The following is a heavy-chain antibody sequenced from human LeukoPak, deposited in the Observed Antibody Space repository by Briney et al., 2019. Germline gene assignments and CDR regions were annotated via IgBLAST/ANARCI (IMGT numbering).Heavy chain of an antibody. J-gene: IGHJ4*02. Sequence: GGSLRLSCAASGFTFSSYSMNWVRQAPGKGLEWVASISSSSGYIYYADSVKGRFTISRDNAKNALYLQMSSLRAEDTAVYYCARSVVATISVPYYFDYWGQGTLVTVSS. V-gene: IGHV3-21*01. CDR3: ARSVVATISVPYYFDY. CDR2: ISSSSGYI. D-gene: IGHD5-12*01. CDR1: GFTFSSYS.